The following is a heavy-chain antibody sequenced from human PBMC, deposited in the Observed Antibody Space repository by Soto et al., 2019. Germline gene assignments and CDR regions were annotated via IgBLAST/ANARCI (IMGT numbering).Heavy chain of an antibody. Sequence: QVQLVQSGAEVKKPGASVKVSCKVSGYTLTELSMHWVRQAPGKGLEWMGGFDPEDGETINAQKIQGRVTMTEDTSTDTAYMELSSLRSEDTAVYYCATAMLVVAVDAFDIWGQGTMVVVSS. CDR2: FDPEDGET. CDR1: GYTLTELS. V-gene: IGHV1-24*01. D-gene: IGHD3-22*01. CDR3: ATAMLVVAVDAFDI. J-gene: IGHJ3*02.